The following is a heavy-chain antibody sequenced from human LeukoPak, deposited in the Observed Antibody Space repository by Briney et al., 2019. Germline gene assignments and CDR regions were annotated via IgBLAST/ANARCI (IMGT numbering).Heavy chain of an antibody. CDR1: GFTSSSYA. J-gene: IGHJ4*02. V-gene: IGHV3-23*01. Sequence: PRGSLRLSCAASGFTSSSYATSWVRQAPEKGLEWVSAISGRGGSTSYADSGKGRFTISRDNPTNTPYLQMNSLRPKDPAVYYRAKNRSYYYDSSGYLGCGQGTLVTVSS. D-gene: IGHD3-22*01. CDR2: ISGRGGST. CDR3: AKNRSYYYDSSGYLG.